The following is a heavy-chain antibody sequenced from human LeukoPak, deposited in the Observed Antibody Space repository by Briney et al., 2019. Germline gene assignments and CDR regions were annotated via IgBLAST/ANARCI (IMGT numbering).Heavy chain of an antibody. D-gene: IGHD3-10*01. CDR2: IYYSGST. CDR3: ASSPVWFGEFLA. Sequence: SEPLSLTCTDSGGSISSSSSYWGWIRQPPGKGLEWIGSIYYSGSTYYNPSLKSRVTISVDTSKNQFSLKLSSATAADTAVYYCASSPVWFGEFLAWGQGTLVTVSS. J-gene: IGHJ4*02. V-gene: IGHV4-39*01. CDR1: GGSISSSSSY.